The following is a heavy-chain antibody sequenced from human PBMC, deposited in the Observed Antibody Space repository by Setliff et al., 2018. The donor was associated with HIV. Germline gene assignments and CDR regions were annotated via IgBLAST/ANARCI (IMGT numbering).Heavy chain of an antibody. Sequence: SETLSLTCTVSGGSISSSSYYWGWIRQPPGKGLEWIGSIYYSGSTYYNPSLKSRVTISVDTSKNQFSLKLSSVTAADTAVYYCARLGLTWDYYDSSAYYHPVWGQGTLVTVSS. D-gene: IGHD3-22*01. CDR1: GGSISSSSYY. V-gene: IGHV4-39*01. CDR2: IYYSGST. J-gene: IGHJ4*02. CDR3: ARLGLTWDYYDSSAYYHPV.